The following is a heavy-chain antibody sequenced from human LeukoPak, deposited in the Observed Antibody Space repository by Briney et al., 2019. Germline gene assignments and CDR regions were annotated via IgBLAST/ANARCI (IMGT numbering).Heavy chain of an antibody. CDR3: ARDRSGYANDAFDF. Sequence: KPGGSLRLSCAASGFTFSNAWMSWVRQAPGKGLEWVSSISSSSSYIYYADSVKGRFTISRDNSKNTMFLQMNSLRAEDTAVYHCARDRSGYANDAFDFWGQGTMVTVSS. D-gene: IGHD3-3*01. V-gene: IGHV3-21*01. CDR1: GFTFSNAW. CDR2: ISSSSSYI. J-gene: IGHJ3*01.